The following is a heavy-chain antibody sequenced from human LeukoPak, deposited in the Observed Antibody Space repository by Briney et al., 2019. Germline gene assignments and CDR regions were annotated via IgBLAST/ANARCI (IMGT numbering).Heavy chain of an antibody. V-gene: IGHV1-24*01. CDR2: FDPEDGET. CDR1: GYTLTELS. CDR3: APADQPSSTSPLDY. D-gene: IGHD2-2*01. Sequence: AASVKVSCKVSGYTLTELSMHWVRQAPGKGREWMGGFDPEDGETIYAQKFQGRVTMTEDTSTDTAYMELSSLRSEDTAVYYCAPADQPSSTSPLDYWGQGTLVTVSS. J-gene: IGHJ4*02.